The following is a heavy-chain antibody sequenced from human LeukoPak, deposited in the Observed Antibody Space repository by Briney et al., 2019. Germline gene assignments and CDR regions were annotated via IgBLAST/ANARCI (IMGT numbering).Heavy chain of an antibody. D-gene: IGHD3-10*01. CDR1: GGTFSSYA. V-gene: IGHV1-69*05. CDR3: ARGPAMVRGVIITMLGY. Sequence: SVKVSCKVSGGTFSSYAISWVREAPGQGPEWMGGMIPIFGTANYAQKFQGRVTITTDESTSTAYMELSSLRSEDTAVYYCARGPAMVRGVIITMLGYWGQGTLVTVSS. J-gene: IGHJ4*02. CDR2: MIPIFGTA.